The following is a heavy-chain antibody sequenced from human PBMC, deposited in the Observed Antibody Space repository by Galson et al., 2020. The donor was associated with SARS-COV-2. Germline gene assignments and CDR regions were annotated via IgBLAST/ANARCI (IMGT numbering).Heavy chain of an antibody. CDR1: GGTFSSYA. D-gene: IGHD3-22*01. CDR3: ARGFDYYDSSGHLYYYGMDV. V-gene: IGHV1-69*13. Sequence: SVKVSCKASGGTFSSYAISWVRQAPGQGLEWMGGIIPIFGPANYAQKFQGRVTITADESTSTAYMELSSLRSEDTAVYYCARGFDYYDSSGHLYYYGMDVWGQGTTVTVSS. CDR2: IIPIFGPA. J-gene: IGHJ6*02.